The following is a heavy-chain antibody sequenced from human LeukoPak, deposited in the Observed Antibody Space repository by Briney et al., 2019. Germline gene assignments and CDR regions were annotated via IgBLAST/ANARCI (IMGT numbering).Heavy chain of an antibody. CDR3: AKASWVSYADVVL. D-gene: IGHD2-21*01. V-gene: IGHV3-23*01. CDR1: GFTFSRYA. CDR2: LRGNDDT. Sequence: GGSLRLSCAASGFTFSRYAMSWVREAPARGLEWVSSLRGNDDTYYADSVKGRFTLSRDESRNTVYLQLHNLRVEDTAIYYCAKASWVSYADVVLWGQGTVVTVSS. J-gene: IGHJ4*02.